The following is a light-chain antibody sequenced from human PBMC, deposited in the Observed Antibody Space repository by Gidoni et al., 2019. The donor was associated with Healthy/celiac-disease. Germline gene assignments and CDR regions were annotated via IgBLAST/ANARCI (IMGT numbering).Light chain of an antibody. CDR1: QSVSSRY. J-gene: IGKJ4*01. CDR2: GAS. V-gene: IGKV3-20*01. CDR3: QQYGSSLL. Sequence: EIVLTQSPGTLSLSPGERATLSCRASQSVSSRYLAWYQQKPGQAPRLLIYGASSRATGIPDWFSGSGSGTDFPLTISRLAPEDFAVYCCQQYGSSLLFGGGTKVEIK.